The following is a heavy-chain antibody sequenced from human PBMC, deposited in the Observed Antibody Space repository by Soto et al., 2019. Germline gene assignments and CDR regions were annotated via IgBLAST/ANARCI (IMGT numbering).Heavy chain of an antibody. Sequence: QVQLQQWGAGLLKPSETLSLTCAVYGGSFSPYFWSWIRQPPGKGLERIGEINHSGSTTYNQSLTRRAALTVDTSKNQVSQKMTSVTPADTAVCHCARLGSGWQYYYFDFGGRGTPVTFSS. D-gene: IGHD6-19*01. V-gene: IGHV4-34*01. CDR1: GGSFSPYF. CDR3: ARLGSGWQYYYFDF. J-gene: IGHJ2*01. CDR2: INHSGST.